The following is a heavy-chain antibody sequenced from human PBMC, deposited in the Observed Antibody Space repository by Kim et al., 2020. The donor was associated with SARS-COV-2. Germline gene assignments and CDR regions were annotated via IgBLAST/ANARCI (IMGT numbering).Heavy chain of an antibody. J-gene: IGHJ3*02. D-gene: IGHD3-9*01. CDR3: ASNYDTYSGGDAFDI. Sequence: DAVKGRFTISRDNSKNTLYLQMNSLRAEDTAVYYCASNYDTYSGGDAFDIWGQGTMVTVSS. V-gene: IGHV3-30*01.